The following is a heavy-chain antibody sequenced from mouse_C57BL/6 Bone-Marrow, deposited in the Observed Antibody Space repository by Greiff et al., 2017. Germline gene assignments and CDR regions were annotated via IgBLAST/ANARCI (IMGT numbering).Heavy chain of an antibody. V-gene: IGHV1-59*01. CDR3: ARFPITTVPDY. CDR1: GYTFTSYW. CDR2: IDPSDSYT. Sequence: QVQLQQPGAELVRPGTSVKLSCKASGYTFTSYWMHWVKQRPGQGLEWIGVIDPSDSYTNYNQKFKGKATLTVDPSSSTAYMQLSSLTSEDSAVYYCARFPITTVPDYWGQGTTLTVSS. D-gene: IGHD1-1*01. J-gene: IGHJ2*01.